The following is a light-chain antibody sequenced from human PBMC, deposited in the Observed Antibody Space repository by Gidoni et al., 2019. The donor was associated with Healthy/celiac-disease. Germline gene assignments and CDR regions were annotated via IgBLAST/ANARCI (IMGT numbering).Light chain of an antibody. CDR3: QQYGSSLIT. V-gene: IGKV3-20*01. CDR2: VAS. J-gene: IGKJ5*01. Sequence: EIVLNQSPGTLSLSPGERATLSCRASQSVSSSDLAWYQPKPGQATWLLIYVASSRATGIPDWFSCSGSGTDFTLTISSLEPDDFAVYYCQQYGSSLITFGRGTRLEIK. CDR1: QSVSSSD.